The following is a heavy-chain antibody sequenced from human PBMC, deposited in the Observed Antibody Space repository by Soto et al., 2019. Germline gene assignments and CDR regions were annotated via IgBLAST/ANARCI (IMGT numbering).Heavy chain of an antibody. CDR1: GFTFSSYG. CDR2: IWYDGSNK. V-gene: IGHV3-33*01. D-gene: IGHD3-3*01. CDR3: ARDKLRMFFGVDTPPGPPDY. Sequence: GGSPRLSCAASGFTFSSYGMHWVRQAPGKGLEWVAVIWYDGSNKYYADSVKGRFTISRDNSKNTRNLQMNSLRAEDTAVYYCARDKLRMFFGVDTPPGPPDYWGQGTLVTVSS. J-gene: IGHJ4*02.